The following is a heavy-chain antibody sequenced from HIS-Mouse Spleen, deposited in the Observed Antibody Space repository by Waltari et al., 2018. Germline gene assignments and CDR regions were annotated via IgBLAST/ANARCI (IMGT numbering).Heavy chain of an antibody. CDR2: IKQHGSEK. Sequence: PGKGLEWVANIKQHGSEKHYVDSVKGRFTISRDNAKNSLYLQMNSLRAEDTAVYYCARVGGQQLITDAFDIWGQGTMVTVSS. V-gene: IGHV3-7*01. D-gene: IGHD6-13*01. J-gene: IGHJ3*02. CDR3: ARVGGQQLITDAFDI.